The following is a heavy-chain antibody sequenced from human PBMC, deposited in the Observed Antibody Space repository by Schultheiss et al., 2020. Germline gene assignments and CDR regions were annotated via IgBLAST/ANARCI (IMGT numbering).Heavy chain of an antibody. CDR1: GGPMTNYY. CDR2: IYSSGNT. Sequence: TLSLTCIVSGGPMTNYYWYWIRQPPGKRLEWIGYIYSSGNTNYNPSLKSRVTMSVDTSNNQFSLRLSSVTAADTAVYHCARGRSSYFLDYWGQGTLVNVSS. J-gene: IGHJ4*02. D-gene: IGHD6-6*01. V-gene: IGHV4-59*01. CDR3: ARGRSSYFLDY.